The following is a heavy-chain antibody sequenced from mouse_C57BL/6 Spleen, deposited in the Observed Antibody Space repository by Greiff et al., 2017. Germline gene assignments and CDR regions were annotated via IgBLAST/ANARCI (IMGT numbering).Heavy chain of an antibody. CDR2: ISSGGDYI. Sequence: EVHLVESGEGLVKPGGSLKLSCAASGFTFSSYAMSWVRQTPEKRLEWVAYISSGGDYIYYADTVKGRFTISRDNARNTLYLQMSSLKSEDTAMYYGTRGEDYDPWFAYWGQGTLVTVSA. V-gene: IGHV5-9-1*02. CDR1: GFTFSSYA. CDR3: TRGEDYDPWFAY. D-gene: IGHD2-4*01. J-gene: IGHJ3*01.